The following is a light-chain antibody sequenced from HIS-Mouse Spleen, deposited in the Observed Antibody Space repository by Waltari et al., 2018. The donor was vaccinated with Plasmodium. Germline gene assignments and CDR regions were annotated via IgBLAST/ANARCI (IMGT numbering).Light chain of an antibody. V-gene: IGLV3-19*01. Sequence: SSELTQDPAVSVALGQTVRITCQGDSLRSYYASWYQQKPGQAPVLVIYGKNNRPSGFPDRFSGSSSGNTASLTITVAQAEDEADYYCNSRDSSGNHLGVVFGGGTKLTVL. CDR3: NSRDSSGNHLGVV. CDR1: SLRSYY. J-gene: IGLJ2*01. CDR2: GKN.